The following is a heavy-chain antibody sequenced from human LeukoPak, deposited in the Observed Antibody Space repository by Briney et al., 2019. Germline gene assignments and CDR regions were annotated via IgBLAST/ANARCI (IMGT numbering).Heavy chain of an antibody. Sequence: GGSLRLSCAASGFTFSNAWMSWVRQAPGKGLEWVGRIKSKTDGGTTDYAAPVKGRFTISRDDSKNTLYLQMNSLRAEDTAVYYCANVGGYYDSSGYYPDYWGQGTLVTVSS. V-gene: IGHV3-15*01. J-gene: IGHJ4*02. CDR1: GFTFSNAW. CDR3: ANVGGYYDSSGYYPDY. D-gene: IGHD3-22*01. CDR2: IKSKTDGGTT.